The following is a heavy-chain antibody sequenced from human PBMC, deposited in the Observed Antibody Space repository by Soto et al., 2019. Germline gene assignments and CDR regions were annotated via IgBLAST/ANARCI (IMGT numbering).Heavy chain of an antibody. D-gene: IGHD3-16*01. V-gene: IGHV1-69*06. CDR3: ARGEGYYCMDV. CDR2: IIPIFGTA. Sequence: SVKVSCKASGGTFSSYAISWVRQAPGQGLEWMGGIIPIFGTANYAQKFQGRDTITADKSTRTAYMELSSLRSEDRAVYYCARGEGYYCMDVWGQGTTGTVSS. J-gene: IGHJ6*02. CDR1: GGTFSSYA.